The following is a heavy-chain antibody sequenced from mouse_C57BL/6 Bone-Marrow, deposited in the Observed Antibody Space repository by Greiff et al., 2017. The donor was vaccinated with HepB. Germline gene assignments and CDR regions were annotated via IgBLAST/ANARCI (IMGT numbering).Heavy chain of an antibody. Sequence: EVHLVESGAELVRPGASVKLSCTASGFNIKDDYMHWVKQRPEQGLEWIGWIDPENGDTEYASKFQGKATITADTSSNTAYLQLSSLTSEDTAVYYCTTYYGNPLYWGQGTTLTVSS. CDR3: TTYYGNPLY. J-gene: IGHJ2*01. CDR1: GFNIKDDY. CDR2: IDPENGDT. D-gene: IGHD2-1*01. V-gene: IGHV14-4*01.